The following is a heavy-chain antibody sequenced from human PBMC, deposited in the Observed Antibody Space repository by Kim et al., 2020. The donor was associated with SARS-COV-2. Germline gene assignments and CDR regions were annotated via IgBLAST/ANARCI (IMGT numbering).Heavy chain of an antibody. CDR2: IYYSGST. CDR3: ASGIVGATLYYYYYYMDV. J-gene: IGHJ6*03. CDR1: GGSISSYY. V-gene: IGHV4-59*01. Sequence: SETLSLTCTVSGGSISSYYWSWIRQPPGKGLEWIGYIYYSGSTNYNPSLKSRVTISVDTSKNQFSLKLSSVTAADTAVYYCASGIVGATLYYYYYYMDVWGKGTTVTVSS. D-gene: IGHD1-26*01.